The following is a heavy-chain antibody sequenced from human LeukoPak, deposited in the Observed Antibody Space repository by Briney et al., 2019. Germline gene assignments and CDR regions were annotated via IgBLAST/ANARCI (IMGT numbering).Heavy chain of an antibody. Sequence: ETLSLTCTVSGGSISSYYWIWVRQPPGKELEGRVYIYYSGNTNYNPSLTSRVTISLDTSKNQFSLKLSSVPAADTAVYYCARGGTMVGGVIPRFDYWGQGTLVTVSS. D-gene: IGHD3-10*01. CDR3: ARGGTMVGGVIPRFDY. V-gene: IGHV4-59*12. CDR1: GGSISSYY. CDR2: IYYSGNT. J-gene: IGHJ4*02.